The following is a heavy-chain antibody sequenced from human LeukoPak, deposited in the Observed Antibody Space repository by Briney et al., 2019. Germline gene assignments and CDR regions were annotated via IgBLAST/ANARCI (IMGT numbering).Heavy chain of an antibody. D-gene: IGHD1-26*01. CDR3: AKDLGRYRNNYFDY. V-gene: IGHV3-23*01. J-gene: IGHJ4*02. CDR2: ISGSGGGT. CDR1: GFTFSSYA. Sequence: QPGGSLRLSCAASGFTFSSYAMSWVRQAPEKGLEWVSTISGSGGGTYYADSVKGRFTISRDDSNNTLYLQMNSLRAEDTAVYYCAKDLGRYRNNYFDYWGQGSPVTVSS.